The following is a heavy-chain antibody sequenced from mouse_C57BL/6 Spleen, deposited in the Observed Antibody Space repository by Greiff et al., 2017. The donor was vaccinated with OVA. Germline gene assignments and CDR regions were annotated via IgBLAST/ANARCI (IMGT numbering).Heavy chain of an antibody. CDR2: ISYDGSN. CDR3: ARALSDGYSVTVAMDY. CDR1: GYSITSGYY. J-gene: IGHJ4*01. V-gene: IGHV3-6*01. D-gene: IGHD2-3*01. Sequence: EVQLQQSGPGLVKPSQSLSLTCSVTGYSITSGYYWNWIRQFPGNKLEWMGYISYDGSNNYNPSLKNRISITRDTSKNQFFLKLNSVTTEDTATYYCARALSDGYSVTVAMDYWGQGTSVTVSS.